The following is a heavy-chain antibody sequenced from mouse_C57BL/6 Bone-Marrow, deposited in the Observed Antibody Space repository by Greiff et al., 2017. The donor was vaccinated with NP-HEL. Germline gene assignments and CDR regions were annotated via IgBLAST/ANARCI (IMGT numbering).Heavy chain of an antibody. D-gene: IGHD4-1*01. Sequence: EVQGVESGGGLVQSGRSLRLSCATSGFTFSDFYMEWVRQAPVKGLEWIAASRNKANDYTTEYSASVKGRFIVSRDTSQSILYLQMNALRAEDTAIYYCARDNWDWYFDVWGTGTTVTVSS. CDR1: GFTFSDFY. V-gene: IGHV7-1*01. CDR3: ARDNWDWYFDV. J-gene: IGHJ1*03. CDR2: SRNKANDYTT.